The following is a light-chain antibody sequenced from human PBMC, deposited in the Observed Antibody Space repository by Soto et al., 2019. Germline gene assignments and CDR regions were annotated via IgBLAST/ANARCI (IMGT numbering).Light chain of an antibody. CDR2: WSS. Sequence: DIVMTQSPDSLAVSLGERATINCKSSQSVLYSSNNRNYLAWYQHKPGQPPKLLIYWSSTRESGVPDRFSGSGSGTDFTLTISSLQAEDVAVYYCQQYYSHPLTFGGGTKVEIK. CDR3: QQYYSHPLT. J-gene: IGKJ4*01. V-gene: IGKV4-1*01. CDR1: QSVLYSSNNRNY.